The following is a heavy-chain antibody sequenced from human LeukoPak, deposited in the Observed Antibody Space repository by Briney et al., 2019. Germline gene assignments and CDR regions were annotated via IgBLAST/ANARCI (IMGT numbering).Heavy chain of an antibody. J-gene: IGHJ4*02. V-gene: IGHV3-48*01. CDR1: GFTFSSYS. Sequence: GGSLRLSCAASGFTFSSYSMNWVRQAPGKGLEWVSYISSSSSNIYYADSVKGRFTISRDNAKNSLYLQMNSLRAEDTAVYCCAARLITMVRGVIATFDYWGQGTLVTVSS. CDR2: ISSSSSNI. D-gene: IGHD3-10*01. CDR3: AARLITMVRGVIATFDY.